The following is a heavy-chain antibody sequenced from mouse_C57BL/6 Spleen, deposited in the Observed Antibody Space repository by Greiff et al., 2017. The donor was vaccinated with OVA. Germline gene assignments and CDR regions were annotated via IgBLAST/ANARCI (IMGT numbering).Heavy chain of an antibody. J-gene: IGHJ4*01. V-gene: IGHV1-39*01. CDR1: GYSFTDYN. CDR2: INPNYGTT. CDR3: AREGRDAMDY. Sequence: LQESGPELVKPGPSVKISCKASGYSFTDYNMNWVKQSNGKSLEWLGVINPNYGTTSYNQKFKGRATLTVDKSSSTAYMQLNNLTSEDSAVYYCAREGRDAMDYWGQGTSVTVSS.